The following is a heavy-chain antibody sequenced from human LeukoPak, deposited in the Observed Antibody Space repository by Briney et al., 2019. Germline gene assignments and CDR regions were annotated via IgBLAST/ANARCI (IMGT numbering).Heavy chain of an antibody. CDR2: IYHSGST. CDR1: GFTVSSNY. Sequence: GSLRLSCAASGFTVSSNYMSWVRQPPGKGLEWIGEIYHSGSTNYNPSLKSRVTISVDTSKNQFSLKLSSVTAADTAVYYCARGRRMVRGGSPWFDPWGQGTLVTVSS. J-gene: IGHJ5*02. CDR3: ARGRRMVRGGSPWFDP. D-gene: IGHD3-10*01. V-gene: IGHV4-34*01.